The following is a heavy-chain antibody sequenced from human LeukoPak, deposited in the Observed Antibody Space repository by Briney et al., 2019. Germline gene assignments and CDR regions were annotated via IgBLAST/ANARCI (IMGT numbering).Heavy chain of an antibody. Sequence: GGSLRLSCAASGFTFSSYWMSWVRQAPGKGLEWVANIKQDGSEKYYVDSVKGRFTISRDNAKNSLYLQMNSLRAEDTAVYYCARRNVFSSSSPYYMDVWGEGTTVTVS. CDR2: IKQDGSEK. V-gene: IGHV3-7*01. CDR3: ARRNVFSSSSPYYMDV. D-gene: IGHD6-6*01. J-gene: IGHJ6*03. CDR1: GFTFSSYW.